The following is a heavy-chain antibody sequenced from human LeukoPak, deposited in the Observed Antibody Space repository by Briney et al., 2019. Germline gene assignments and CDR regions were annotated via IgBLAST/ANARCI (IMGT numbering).Heavy chain of an antibody. CDR1: GDSISDYY. CDR3: AKGGTYGGGADY. D-gene: IGHD1-26*01. CDR2: IFTTENT. Sequence: PSETLSLTCTVSGDSISDYYWSWIRQPAGRGLEWIGRIFTTENTDYNPSLTSRVTMSIDTSNNQVSLRLSSVTAADTAVYYCAKGGTYGGGADYWGQGTLVTVSS. V-gene: IGHV4-4*07. J-gene: IGHJ4*02.